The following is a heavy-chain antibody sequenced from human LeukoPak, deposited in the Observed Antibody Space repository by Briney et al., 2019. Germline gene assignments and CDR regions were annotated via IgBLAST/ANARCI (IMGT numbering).Heavy chain of an antibody. Sequence: PSETLSLTCTVSGGSISSSSYYWGWIRQPPGKGLEWIVSIYYSGSTYYNPSLKSRVTISVDTSKNPFSLKLSSVTAADTAVYYCATAGYCSSTSCYVESEFDYWGQGTLVTVSS. J-gene: IGHJ4*02. V-gene: IGHV4-39*01. CDR3: ATAGYCSSTSCYVESEFDY. CDR2: IYYSGST. D-gene: IGHD2-2*01. CDR1: GGSISSSSYY.